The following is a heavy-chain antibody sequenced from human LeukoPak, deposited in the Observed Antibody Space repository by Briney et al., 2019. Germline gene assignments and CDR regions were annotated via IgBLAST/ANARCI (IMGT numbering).Heavy chain of an antibody. Sequence: GASVKVSCKASGYTFTSYDINWVRQATGQGLEWMGWMNPNSGNTGYAQKFQGRVTMTRNTSISTAYMELSSLRSGDTAVYYCARRIVVVRDNWFDPWGQGTLVTVSS. CDR1: GYTFTSYD. CDR3: ARRIVVVRDNWFDP. CDR2: MNPNSGNT. J-gene: IGHJ5*02. D-gene: IGHD2-2*01. V-gene: IGHV1-8*01.